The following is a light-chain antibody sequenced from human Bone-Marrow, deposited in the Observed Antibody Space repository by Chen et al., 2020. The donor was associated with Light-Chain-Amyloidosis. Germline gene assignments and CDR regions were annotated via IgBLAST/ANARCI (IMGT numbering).Light chain of an antibody. J-gene: IGLJ2*01. Sequence: VLTEPPSASVTPGQSGTVSSSGTSSNIGSNTVNWYQQLPGPAPKLLIYSNNQRPSGVPDRFSGSKSGTSASLAISGLQSEDEADYYCAAWDDSRNGPVFGGGTKLTVL. CDR1: SSNIGSNT. CDR3: AAWDDSRNGPV. V-gene: IGLV1-44*01. CDR2: SNN.